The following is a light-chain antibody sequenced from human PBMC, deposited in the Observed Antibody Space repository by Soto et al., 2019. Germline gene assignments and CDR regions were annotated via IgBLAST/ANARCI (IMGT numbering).Light chain of an antibody. CDR3: QQYGSSPIT. CDR2: GAS. J-gene: IGKJ5*01. Sequence: EIVLTQSPGTLSLSPGERATLSCRASQSVSSSYLAWYQQKPGQAPSLLIYGASSRATGIPARFSGSESGTDFTLTITPLEPEDFAVYFCQQYGSSPITFGQGTRLEIK. V-gene: IGKV3-20*01. CDR1: QSVSSSY.